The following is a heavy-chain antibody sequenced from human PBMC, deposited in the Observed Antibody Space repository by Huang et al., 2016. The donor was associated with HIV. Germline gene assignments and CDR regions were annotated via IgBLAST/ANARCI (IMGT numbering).Heavy chain of an antibody. V-gene: IGHV1-18*01. Sequence: QVQLVQSGAELKKPGASVRVSCKASGYSLTSYDINWVRLAPGQRPEWMGVINVNNGNTEYAQNFQGRVTMTTDTSTNTAYMELRSLRSDDTAVYYCARGDSGWSYDAFNIWGQGTMVTVSS. CDR3: ARGDSGWSYDAFNI. CDR1: GYSLTSYD. D-gene: IGHD6-19*01. CDR2: INVNNGNT. J-gene: IGHJ3*02.